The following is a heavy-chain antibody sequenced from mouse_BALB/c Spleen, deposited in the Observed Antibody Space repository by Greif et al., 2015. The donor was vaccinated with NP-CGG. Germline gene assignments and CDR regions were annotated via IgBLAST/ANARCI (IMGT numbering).Heavy chain of an antibody. J-gene: IGHJ4*01. CDR3: ARAPDLSYAMDY. CDR1: GFSLTSYG. Sequence: VQLVESGPGLVAPSQSLSITCTVSGFSLTSYGVHWVRQPPGKGLEWLGVIWAGGSTNYNSALMSRLSISKDNSKSQVFLKMNGLQTDDTAMYYCARAPDLSYAMDYWGQGTSVTVSS. D-gene: IGHD2-3*01. CDR2: IWAGGST. V-gene: IGHV2-9*02.